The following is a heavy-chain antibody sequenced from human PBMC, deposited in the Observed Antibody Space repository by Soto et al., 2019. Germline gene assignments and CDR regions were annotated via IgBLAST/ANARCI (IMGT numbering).Heavy chain of an antibody. CDR2: IAAYTGKT. V-gene: IGHV1-18*01. CDR3: ARELERRTCVDYYCYGMDV. CDR1: GYTFTSYG. D-gene: IGHD1-1*01. Sequence: QVQLVQSGPEVKKPGASVKVSCKASGYTFTSYGITWVRQAPGQGLEWMGWIAAYTGKTDYAQNLQGRVTMTTDTSTSTAYMELRSLRSDDTAVYYCARELERRTCVDYYCYGMDVWGHGPTVTVSS. J-gene: IGHJ6*02.